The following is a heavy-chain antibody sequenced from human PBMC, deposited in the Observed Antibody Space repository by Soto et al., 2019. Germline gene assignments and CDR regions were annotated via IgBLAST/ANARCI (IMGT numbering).Heavy chain of an antibody. CDR1: GYTLTELS. Sequence: GASLKVSCKVSGYTLTELSMHWVRQAPGKGLEWMGGFDPEDGETIYAQKFQGRVTMTEDTSTDTAYMELSSLRSEDTAVYYCATARIRGYCSSTSCPLSRWGQGTLVTVSS. D-gene: IGHD2-2*01. V-gene: IGHV1-24*01. CDR2: FDPEDGET. J-gene: IGHJ4*02. CDR3: ATARIRGYCSSTSCPLSR.